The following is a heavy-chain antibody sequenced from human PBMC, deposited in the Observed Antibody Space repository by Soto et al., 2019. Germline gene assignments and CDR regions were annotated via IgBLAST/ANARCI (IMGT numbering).Heavy chain of an antibody. CDR3: ARGRRTKHIVMIVVVIWGGDYYGRDV. J-gene: IGHJ6*02. V-gene: IGHV1-8*01. D-gene: IGHD3-22*01. CDR2: MNPNSGNT. Sequence: ASVKRSWKASGYTFTSYDINWVRQATGQGLEWMGWMNPNSGNTGYAQKFQGRVTMTRNTSISTAYMELSSLRSEDTAVYYCARGRRTKHIVMIVVVIWGGDYYGRDVWGQRTTVTVSS. CDR1: GYTFTSYD.